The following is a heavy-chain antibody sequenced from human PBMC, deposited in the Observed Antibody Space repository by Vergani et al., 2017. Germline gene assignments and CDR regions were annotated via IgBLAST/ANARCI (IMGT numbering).Heavy chain of an antibody. J-gene: IGHJ6*02. CDR2: ISAYNGNT. Sequence: QVQLVQSGAEVKKPGASVKVSCKASGYTFTSYGISWVRQAPGQGLEWMGWISAYNGNTNYAQKLQGRVTMTTDTATSTAYMELRSLRSDDTAVYYCARLRPLSSGPLTDYYYGMDVWGQGTTVTVSS. CDR3: ARLRPLSSGPLTDYYYGMDV. V-gene: IGHV1-18*01. D-gene: IGHD3-22*01. CDR1: GYTFTSYG.